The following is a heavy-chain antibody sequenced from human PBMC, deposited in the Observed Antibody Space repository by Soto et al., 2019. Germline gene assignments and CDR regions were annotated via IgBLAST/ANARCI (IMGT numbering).Heavy chain of an antibody. CDR1: GGTLLSYT. CDR2: IIPIFGIA. D-gene: IGHD5-18*01. V-gene: IGHV1-69*01. Sequence: QVQLVQSGAEVKKPGSSVKVSCKASGGTLLSYTISWVRQAPGQGLEWMGGIIPIFGIANYAQKFQGRVTITADENTGVAYMELSSLRSEDTAVYYCAGGGGETAMKNVWGQGTTVTVSS. CDR3: AGGGGETAMKNV. J-gene: IGHJ6*02.